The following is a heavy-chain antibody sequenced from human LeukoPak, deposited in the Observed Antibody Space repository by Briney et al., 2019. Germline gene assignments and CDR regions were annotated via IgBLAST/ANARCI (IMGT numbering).Heavy chain of an antibody. CDR2: ISGDGATT. D-gene: IGHD2-2*01. V-gene: IGHV3-23*01. CDR1: GFPFSSYA. J-gene: IGHJ6*03. Sequence: GGSLRLSCAASGFPFSSYAMTWVRQAPGKGLEWVSSISGDGATTYHAGSVKGRFTISRDNSKNTLYLQMNSLRAEDTAVYYCARDDGYCSSTSCSPSYYMDVWGKGTTVTVSS. CDR3: ARDDGYCSSTSCSPSYYMDV.